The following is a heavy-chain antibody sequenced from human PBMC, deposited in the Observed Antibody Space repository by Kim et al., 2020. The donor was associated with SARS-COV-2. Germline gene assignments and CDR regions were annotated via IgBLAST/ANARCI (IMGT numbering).Heavy chain of an antibody. CDR1: GFTFSDYY. Sequence: GGSLRLSCAASGFTFSDYYMSWIRQAPGKGLEWVSYISSSSSFTNYADSVKGRFTISRDNARNSLYLQMNSLRAEDTAVYYCARSHQGGSGYYGIWGQGTPVTVSA. D-gene: IGHD3-22*01. V-gene: IGHV3-11*03. J-gene: IGHJ4*02. CDR3: ARSHQGGSGYYGI. CDR2: ISSSSSFT.